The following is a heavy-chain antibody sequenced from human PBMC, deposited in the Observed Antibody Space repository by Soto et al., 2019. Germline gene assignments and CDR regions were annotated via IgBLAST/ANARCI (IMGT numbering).Heavy chain of an antibody. J-gene: IGHJ6*02. Sequence: QVQLVQYGAEMKEPGDSVRVSCEASGYTFTSDYIHWVRQAPGQGLEWMGWINPKFGDTTYAQDFQGRVSMTRDMSISTVYMELSRLTSDDTAIYYCARNMDYYYGTGSGNGHGFWGQGTTVTVFS. CDR2: INPKFGDT. D-gene: IGHD3-10*01. V-gene: IGHV1-2*02. CDR1: GYTFTSDY. CDR3: ARNMDYYYGTGSGNGHGF.